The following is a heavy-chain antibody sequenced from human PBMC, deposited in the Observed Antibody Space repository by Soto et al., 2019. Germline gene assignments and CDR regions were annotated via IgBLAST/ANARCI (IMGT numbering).Heavy chain of an antibody. Sequence: QVQLVQSGAEVKKPGASVQVSCKASGYSFTSYGISWVRQAPGHGLEWMGWISPYNGNTNYAQWVQGRVTMTTDTSTSTVYMELRSLRSDDTAVYYCTRDERVYCSSTSCHTNEAFDIWGQWTMVTVSS. D-gene: IGHD2-2*02. V-gene: IGHV1-18*01. J-gene: IGHJ3*02. CDR1: GYSFTSYG. CDR3: TRDERVYCSSTSCHTNEAFDI. CDR2: ISPYNGNT.